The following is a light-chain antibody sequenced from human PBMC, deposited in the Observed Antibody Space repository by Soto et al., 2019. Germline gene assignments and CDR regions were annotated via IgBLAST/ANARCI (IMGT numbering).Light chain of an antibody. V-gene: IGKV3-15*01. J-gene: IGKJ5*01. Sequence: EIVMKQSPATLSVSPGERANISCRASQSVSSNLAWYQQKPGQAPRLLIYGASTRATGSPARFSGSGSGTDFTLTISSLQSEDFAVYYCQQYNNWLITFGQGTRLEIK. CDR3: QQYNNWLIT. CDR2: GAS. CDR1: QSVSSN.